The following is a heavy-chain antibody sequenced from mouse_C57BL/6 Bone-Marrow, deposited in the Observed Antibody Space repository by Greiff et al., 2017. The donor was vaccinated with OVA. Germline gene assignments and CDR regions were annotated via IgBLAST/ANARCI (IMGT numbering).Heavy chain of an antibody. J-gene: IGHJ3*01. CDR1: GYTFTSYW. D-gene: IGHD2-5*01. CDR3: ARSGTPFSNGAWFAY. V-gene: IGHV1-55*01. CDR2: IYPGSGST. Sequence: QVQLQQPGAELVKPGASVKMSCKASGYTFTSYWITWVKQRPGQGLEWIGDIYPGSGSTNYNEKFKGKATLTADKSSSTAYMQLNSLTSEDSAVYFCARSGTPFSNGAWFAYWGQGTLVTVSA.